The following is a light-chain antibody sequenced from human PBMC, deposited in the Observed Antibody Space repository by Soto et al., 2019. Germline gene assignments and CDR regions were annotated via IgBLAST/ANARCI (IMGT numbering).Light chain of an antibody. CDR3: FSYTTSSTLV. Sequence: QSVLTQPASVSGSPGQSITLSCTGTTSDVGGYNYVSWYQQHPAKYPKLMIYEVSKRPSGVSHRFSGSKSGNTASLTISGRQAEGEADYYCFSYTTSSTLVFGGGTKLTVL. CDR1: TSDVGGYNY. CDR2: EVS. V-gene: IGLV2-14*01. J-gene: IGLJ3*02.